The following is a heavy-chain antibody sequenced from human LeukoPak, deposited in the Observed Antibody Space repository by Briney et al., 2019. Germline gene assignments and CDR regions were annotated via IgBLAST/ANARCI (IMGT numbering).Heavy chain of an antibody. V-gene: IGHV4-34*01. CDR3: ARNPLSIVGATSFDY. CDR2: INHSGST. D-gene: IGHD1-26*01. CDR1: GGSFSGYY. J-gene: IGHJ4*02. Sequence: SETLSLTCAVYGGSFSGYYWSWIRQPPGKGLEWIGEINHSGSTNYNPSLKSRVTISVDTSKNQFSLKLSSVTAADTAVYYCARNPLSIVGATSFDYWGQGTLVTVSS.